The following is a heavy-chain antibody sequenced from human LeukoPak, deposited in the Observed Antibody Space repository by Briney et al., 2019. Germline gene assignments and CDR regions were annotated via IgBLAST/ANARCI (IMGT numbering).Heavy chain of an antibody. D-gene: IGHD3-3*01. CDR3: ARDERLLSFLK. J-gene: IGHJ4*02. CDR1: GFTFSHHG. CDR2: FSGGSGTT. V-gene: IGHV3-23*01. Sequence: GGSLRLSCAASGFTFSHHGVTWVRQTPGKGLEWVSGFSGGSGTTHYRDSVRGRFTISRDNSKNTLYLQMNSLRAEDTAIYYCARDERLLSFLKWGQGTLVTVSS.